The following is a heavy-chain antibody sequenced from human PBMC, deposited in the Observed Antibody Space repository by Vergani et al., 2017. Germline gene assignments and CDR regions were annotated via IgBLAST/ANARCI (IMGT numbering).Heavy chain of an antibody. CDR3: ARGDILTGQGDI. Sequence: DVQLVESGGDLVQPGGSLRLSCAASGFTFSSYSMNWVRQAPGKGLEWVSSISSSSSYIYYADSVKGRFTISRDNAKNSLYLQMNSLRAEDTAVYYCARGDILTGQGDIWGQGTMVTVSS. D-gene: IGHD3-9*01. J-gene: IGHJ3*02. CDR2: ISSSSSYI. CDR1: GFTFSSYS. V-gene: IGHV3-21*01.